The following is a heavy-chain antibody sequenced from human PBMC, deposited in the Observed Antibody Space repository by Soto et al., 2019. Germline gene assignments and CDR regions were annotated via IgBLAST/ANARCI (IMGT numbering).Heavy chain of an antibody. CDR3: ATLKGAGYGGTWYRHVADY. CDR1: GFIFGSRA. D-gene: IGHD5-12*01. Sequence: EVHLLESGGDLVQPGGSLRVSCAGSGFIFGSRAMSWVRQAPGKGLEWVSGIDGGGGDINYADSVKGRFTISRDNSKSVLNLEMNSLRAEDTAVYYWATLKGAGYGGTWYRHVADYWGQGTLVTVSS. J-gene: IGHJ4*02. V-gene: IGHV3-23*01. CDR2: IDGGGGDI.